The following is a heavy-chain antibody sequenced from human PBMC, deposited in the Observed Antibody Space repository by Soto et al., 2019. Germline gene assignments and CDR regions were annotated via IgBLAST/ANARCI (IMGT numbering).Heavy chain of an antibody. CDR1: GGSFSGYY. V-gene: IGHV4-34*01. J-gene: IGHJ6*02. D-gene: IGHD6-19*01. Sequence: SETLSLTCAVYGGSFSGYYWSWIRQPPGKGLEWIGEINHSGSTNYNPSLKSRVTISVDTSKNQFSLKLSSVTAADTAVYYCARGGYRYYPRKYSSGWYEDYYYYYGMDVWGQGTTVTVSS. CDR3: ARGGYRYYPRKYSSGWYEDYYYYYGMDV. CDR2: INHSGST.